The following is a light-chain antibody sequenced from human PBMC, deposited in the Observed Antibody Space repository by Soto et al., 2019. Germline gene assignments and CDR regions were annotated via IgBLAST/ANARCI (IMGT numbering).Light chain of an antibody. Sequence: DIVMTQSPDSLAVSLGERATINCKSSQSVLYSSNNKNYLAWYQQKPGQPPKLLIYWASTRESGVPDRFSGSGSGTDFTLTISSLQAEDVAVYYCQQYYSTRTFGGGTKVDNK. J-gene: IGKJ4*01. CDR2: WAS. CDR3: QQYYSTRT. CDR1: QSVLYSSNNKNY. V-gene: IGKV4-1*01.